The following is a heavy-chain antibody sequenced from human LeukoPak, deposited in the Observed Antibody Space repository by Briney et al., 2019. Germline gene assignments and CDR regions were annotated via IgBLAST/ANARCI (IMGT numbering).Heavy chain of an antibody. CDR1: GGSIGSYY. J-gene: IGHJ6*03. Sequence: SETLSLTCTVSGGSIGSYYWSWIRQSPGVGLEWIGYIHGTGSTSYNPYLQSRLTISLDTSRDQFSLKMSSVTAADTAVYYCARHIGGGIEDMDVWGKGAKVTVSS. CDR2: IHGTGST. D-gene: IGHD3-16*02. CDR3: ARHIGGGIEDMDV. V-gene: IGHV4-59*08.